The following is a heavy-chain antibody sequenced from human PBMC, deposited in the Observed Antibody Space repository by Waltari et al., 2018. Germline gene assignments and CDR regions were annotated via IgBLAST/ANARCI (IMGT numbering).Heavy chain of an antibody. D-gene: IGHD6-13*01. Sequence: QVQLQQWGAGLLKPSETLSLTCAVYGGSFSGYYWSWIRQPPGKGLEWIGEINHSGSTNYNPSLKSRVTISVDTSKNQFSLKLSSVTAADTAVYYCARGLRMLGYSSSWSYYYYYYGMDVWGQGTTVTVSS. J-gene: IGHJ6*02. CDR3: ARGLRMLGYSSSWSYYYYYYGMDV. CDR2: INHSGST. CDR1: GGSFSGYY. V-gene: IGHV4-34*01.